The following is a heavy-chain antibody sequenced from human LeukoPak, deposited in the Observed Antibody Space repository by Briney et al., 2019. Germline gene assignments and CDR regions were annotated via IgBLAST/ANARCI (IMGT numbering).Heavy chain of an antibody. CDR1: GFTFSSYW. CDR3: ASGEDYYDSSAVGGFDY. V-gene: IGHV3-7*01. J-gene: IGHJ4*02. CDR2: IKQDGSEK. D-gene: IGHD3-22*01. Sequence: PGGSLRLSCAASGFTFSSYWMSWVRQAPGKGLEWVANIKQDGSEKYYVDSVKGRFTISRDNAKNSLYLQMNSLRAEDTAVYYCASGEDYYDSSAVGGFDYWGQGTLVTVSS.